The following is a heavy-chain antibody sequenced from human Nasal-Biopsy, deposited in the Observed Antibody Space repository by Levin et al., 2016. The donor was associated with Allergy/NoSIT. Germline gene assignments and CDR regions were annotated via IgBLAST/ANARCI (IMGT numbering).Heavy chain of an antibody. Sequence: GESLKISCAASGFSLSTYAMTWVRQAPGKGLEWVSGIGGGGGGTDYPESVKGRFTISRDISKNILYLQMNSLTAEDTAVYYCAKDRIATPGTAIYFYDYWGQGTLVTVSS. V-gene: IGHV3-23*01. D-gene: IGHD6-13*01. CDR3: AKDRIATPGTAIYFYDY. CDR1: GFSLSTYA. CDR2: IGGGGGGT. J-gene: IGHJ4*02.